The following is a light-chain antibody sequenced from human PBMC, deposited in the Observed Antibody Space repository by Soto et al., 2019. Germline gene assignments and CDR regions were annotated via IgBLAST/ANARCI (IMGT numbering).Light chain of an antibody. CDR1: QSISSW. CDR2: EAS. Sequence: IVIIQRPSKLSAGVGCRVRITLRASQSISSWLAWYQQKPGKAPSLLIYEASNLENGVPSRFSGSGSGTAFSLCVIRQPCYAAGTYYGQQHNGGWTFAQGTKVDNK. J-gene: IGKJ1*01. V-gene: IGKV1-5*03. CDR3: QQHNGGWT.